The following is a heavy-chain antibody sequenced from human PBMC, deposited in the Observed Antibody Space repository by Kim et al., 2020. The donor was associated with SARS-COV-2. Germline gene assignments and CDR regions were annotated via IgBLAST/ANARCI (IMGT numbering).Heavy chain of an antibody. J-gene: IGHJ4*02. D-gene: IGHD2-2*01. Sequence: ASVKVSCKASGYTFSNYVIHWVCQAPGQRLEWMGWINAGNCNTKYSQKFQGRVTITRDTSARTAYMELSSLRSEDTAVYYCARIGLWGYCSSTNCYFDYWGQGTLVTVSS. V-gene: IGHV1-3*01. CDR2: INAGNCNT. CDR3: ARIGLWGYCSSTNCYFDY. CDR1: GYTFSNYV.